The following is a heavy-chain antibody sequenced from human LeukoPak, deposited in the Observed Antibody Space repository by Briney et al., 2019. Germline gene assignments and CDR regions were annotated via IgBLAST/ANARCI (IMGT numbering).Heavy chain of an antibody. J-gene: IGHJ6*03. CDR2: ISAYNGNT. CDR3: ARTVSGYYMDV. Sequence: GASVKVSCKASGYTFTSYGISWVRQAPGQGLEWMGWISAYNGNTNYAQKFQGRVTMTRDTSISTAYMELSRLRSDDTAVYYCARTVSGYYMDVWGKGTTVTVSS. CDR1: GYTFTSYG. D-gene: IGHD3-10*01. V-gene: IGHV1-18*01.